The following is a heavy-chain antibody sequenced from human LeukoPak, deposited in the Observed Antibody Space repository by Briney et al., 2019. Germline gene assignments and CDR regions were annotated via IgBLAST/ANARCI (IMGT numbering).Heavy chain of an antibody. CDR1: GYTFTSYG. CDR2: ISAYNGNT. CDR3: ARDWGTGIVGATTFDY. D-gene: IGHD1-26*01. V-gene: IGHV1-18*01. Sequence: PGASVKVSCKASGYTFTSYGISWVRQAPGQGLEWMGWISAYNGNTNYAQKLQGRVTMTTDTSTSTAYMELRSLRSDDTAVYYCARDWGTGIVGATTFDYWGQGTLATVSS. J-gene: IGHJ4*02.